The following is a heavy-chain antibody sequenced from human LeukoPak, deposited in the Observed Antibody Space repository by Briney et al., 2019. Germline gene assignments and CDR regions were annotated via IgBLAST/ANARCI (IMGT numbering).Heavy chain of an antibody. CDR1: GGSISSSSYY. D-gene: IGHD6-19*01. V-gene: IGHV4-39*07. Sequence: SETLSLTCTVSGGSISSSSYYWGWIRQPPGKGLEWIGSIYHSGSTYYNPSLKSRVTISVDTSKNQFSLKLSSVTAADTAVYYCARDHYSSGWGYYYYYYMDVWGKGTTVTVSS. J-gene: IGHJ6*03. CDR2: IYHSGST. CDR3: ARDHYSSGWGYYYYYYMDV.